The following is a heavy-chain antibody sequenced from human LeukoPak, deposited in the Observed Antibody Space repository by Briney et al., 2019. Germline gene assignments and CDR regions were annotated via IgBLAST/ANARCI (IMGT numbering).Heavy chain of an antibody. CDR2: IYYCGST. Sequence: SETLSLTCTVSGGSISSANSYWGWIRQPPGKGLGWIGTIYYCGSTYYNPSLKSRVTISVDTSRNQFSLKLSSVTAADTALYYCARHVYEGNSWFFDYWGQGTLVTVSS. J-gene: IGHJ4*02. CDR3: ARHVYEGNSWFFDY. D-gene: IGHD6-13*01. CDR1: GGSISSANSY. V-gene: IGHV4-39*01.